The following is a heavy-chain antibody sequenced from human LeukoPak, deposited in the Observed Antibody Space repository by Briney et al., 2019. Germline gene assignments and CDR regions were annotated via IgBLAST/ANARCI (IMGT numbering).Heavy chain of an antibody. D-gene: IGHD1-14*01. CDR3: ARDSAGSTGLAKSQAAEYFQH. CDR1: GFTFSSYW. CDR2: IKQDGSEK. Sequence: GGSLRLSCAASGFTFSSYWMSWVRQAPGKGLEWVANIKQDGSEKYYVDSVKGRFTISRDNAKNSLYLQMNSLRAEDTAVYYCARDSAGSTGLAKSQAAEYFQHWGQGTLVTVSS. J-gene: IGHJ1*01. V-gene: IGHV3-7*01.